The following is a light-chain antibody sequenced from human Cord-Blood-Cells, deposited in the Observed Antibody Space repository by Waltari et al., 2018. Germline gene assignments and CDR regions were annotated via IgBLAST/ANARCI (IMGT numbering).Light chain of an antibody. J-gene: IGKJ1*01. V-gene: IGKV3-15*01. CDR3: QQYNNHWT. CDR2: GAS. Sequence: EIVMTQSPATLSVSPGERATLSCRASQSVSSNLAWYQQKPGQAPRLPIYGASTRATGIPARFSGSGSGTEFTLTISSLQSEDFAVYYCQQYNNHWTFGQGTKVEIK. CDR1: QSVSSN.